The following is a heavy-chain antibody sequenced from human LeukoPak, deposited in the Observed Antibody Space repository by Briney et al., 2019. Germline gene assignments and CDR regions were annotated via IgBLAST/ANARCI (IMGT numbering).Heavy chain of an antibody. D-gene: IGHD3-22*01. J-gene: IGHJ4*02. CDR1: GFTFSSYE. CDR2: ISSSGSTI. V-gene: IGHV3-48*03. CDR3: ARGDDRSGYYYLFDY. Sequence: PGGSLRLSCAASGFTFSSYEMNWVRQAPGKGLEWVSYISSSGSTIYYADSVKGRFTISRDNSKNTLYVQMNGLRAEDTAVYYCARGDDRSGYYYLFDYWGQGTLVTVSS.